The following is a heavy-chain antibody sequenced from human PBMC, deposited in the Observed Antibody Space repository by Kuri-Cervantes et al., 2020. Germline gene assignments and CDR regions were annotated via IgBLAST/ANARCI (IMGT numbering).Heavy chain of an antibody. CDR3: ARGREVGTAMAFDS. Sequence: GGSLRLSCAASGFTFSSYSMGWVRQAPGKGLEWVSYISSSSSTIYYADSVKGRFTISRDNAKNSLYLQMNSLRAEDTAVYYCARGREVGTAMAFDSWGQGTLVTVSS. CDR1: GFTFSSYS. J-gene: IGHJ4*02. CDR2: ISSSSSTI. V-gene: IGHV3-48*01. D-gene: IGHD5-18*01.